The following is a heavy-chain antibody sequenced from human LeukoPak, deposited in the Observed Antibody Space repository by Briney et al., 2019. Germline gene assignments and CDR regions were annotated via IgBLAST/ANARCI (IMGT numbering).Heavy chain of an antibody. CDR2: INPNSGGT. V-gene: IGHV1-2*02. Sequence: GASVKVSCKASGYTFTDYYMHWVRQAPGQGLEWMGWINPNSGGTNYAQKFQGRVTMTRDTSISTAYMELSRLRSDDTAVYYCARELGYCSSTSCHTAYWGQGTLVTVYS. CDR3: ARELGYCSSTSCHTAY. J-gene: IGHJ4*02. CDR1: GYTFTDYY. D-gene: IGHD2-2*01.